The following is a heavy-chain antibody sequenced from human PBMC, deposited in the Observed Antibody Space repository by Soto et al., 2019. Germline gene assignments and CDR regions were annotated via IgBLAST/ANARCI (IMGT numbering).Heavy chain of an antibody. CDR1: AYSFTSYW. Sequence: GESLKISCKGSAYSFTSYWIGWVRQMPGKGLEWMGIIYPGDSDTRYSPSFQGQVTISADKSINTAYLQWSSLKASDTAMYYCARSMTTVTTDGAFAIWGQGAMVTVS. D-gene: IGHD4-4*01. V-gene: IGHV5-51*01. CDR2: IYPGDSDT. CDR3: ARSMTTVTTDGAFAI. J-gene: IGHJ3*02.